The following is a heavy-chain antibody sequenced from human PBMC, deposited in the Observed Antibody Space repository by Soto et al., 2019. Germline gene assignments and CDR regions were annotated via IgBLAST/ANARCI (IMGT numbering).Heavy chain of an antibody. J-gene: IGHJ4*02. Sequence: GGSLRLSCAASGFTFSSYGMHWVRQAPGKGLEWVAVISYDGSNKYYADSVKGRFTISRDNSKNTLYLQMNSLRAEDTAVYYCAKALGYSYGRHGVDYWGQGTLVTVSS. CDR1: GFTFSSYG. CDR3: AKALGYSYGRHGVDY. CDR2: ISYDGSNK. V-gene: IGHV3-30*18. D-gene: IGHD5-18*01.